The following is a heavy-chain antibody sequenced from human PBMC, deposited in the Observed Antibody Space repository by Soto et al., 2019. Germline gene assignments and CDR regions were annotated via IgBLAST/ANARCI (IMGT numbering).Heavy chain of an antibody. J-gene: IGHJ4*02. CDR2: VYPSGSA. Sequence: KPSETLSLTCAVSGFSITSNYLWGWIRQPPGKTLEWIGSVYPSGSAYYNPSLRSRATISVNTSTNRFSLDLKSVTAADTAVYYCARLPPPRYFDARGQGTLVTVSS. CDR1: GFSITSNYL. V-gene: IGHV4-38-2*01. D-gene: IGHD3-9*01. CDR3: ARLPPPRYFDA.